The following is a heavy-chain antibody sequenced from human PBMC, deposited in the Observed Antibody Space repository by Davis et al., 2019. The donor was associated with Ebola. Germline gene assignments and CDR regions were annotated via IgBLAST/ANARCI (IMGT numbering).Heavy chain of an antibody. CDR3: ARVGTYDYGDYVPYYGMDV. D-gene: IGHD4-17*01. CDR1: GGSISSYY. J-gene: IGHJ6*02. Sequence: PSETLSLTCTVSGGSISSYYWSWIRQPAGKGLEWIGRIYTSGSTNYNPSLKSRVTMSVDTSKNQFSLKLSSVTAADTAVYYCARVGTYDYGDYVPYYGMDVWGQGTTVTVSS. CDR2: IYTSGST. V-gene: IGHV4-4*07.